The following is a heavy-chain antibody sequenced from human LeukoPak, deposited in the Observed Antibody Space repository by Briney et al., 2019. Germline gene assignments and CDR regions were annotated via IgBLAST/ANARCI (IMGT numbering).Heavy chain of an antibody. CDR2: ISSNGDST. CDR1: GFTFSSYA. V-gene: IGHV3-64*01. J-gene: IGHJ4*02. D-gene: IGHD3-22*01. Sequence: AGGSLRLSCAASGFTFSSYAMHWVRQAPGKGLEYVSVISSNGDSTYYANSVKGRFTISRDNSKNTLYLQMGSLRPDDMAVYYCARDSYGSSGYSDYWGQGTLVTVSS. CDR3: ARDSYGSSGYSDY.